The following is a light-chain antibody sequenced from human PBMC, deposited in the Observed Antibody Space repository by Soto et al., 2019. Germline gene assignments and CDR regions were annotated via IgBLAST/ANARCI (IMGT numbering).Light chain of an antibody. J-gene: IGLJ2*01. V-gene: IGLV4-69*01. CDR3: QTWDTGIQGV. CDR1: SGHSSYA. Sequence: QSVLTQSPSASASLGASVKLTCTLSSGHSSYAIAWHQQQPEKGPRYLMKINSDGSLSKGDGIPDRFSGSSSGAERYLSISSLQSEDEADYYCQTWDTGIQGVFGGGTKLTVL. CDR2: INSDGSL.